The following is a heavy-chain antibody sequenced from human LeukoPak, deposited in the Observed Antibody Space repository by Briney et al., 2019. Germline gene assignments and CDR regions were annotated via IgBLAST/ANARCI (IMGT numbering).Heavy chain of an antibody. D-gene: IGHD5-18*01. CDR3: ATRIQLTRDY. Sequence: ASVTVTCTVSGYTLTDFSMHWLRHPPGHPPESLGGFDPEDGETIYAQKFQGRVTMTEHTSTDTAYMELSSLRSDDTALYYCATRIQLTRDYWGQATLVTVSS. CDR1: GYTLTDFS. J-gene: IGHJ4*02. V-gene: IGHV1-24*01. CDR2: FDPEDGET.